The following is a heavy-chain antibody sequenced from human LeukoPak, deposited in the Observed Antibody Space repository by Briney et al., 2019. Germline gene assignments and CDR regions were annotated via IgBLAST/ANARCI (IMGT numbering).Heavy chain of an antibody. CDR3: GRGFCSGTCYSGDY. V-gene: IGHV3-72*01. J-gene: IGHJ4*02. D-gene: IGHD2-15*01. CDR1: GFTFSDHY. Sequence: GGSLRLSCAASGFTFSDHYMDWVRQAPGMGLEWVARIGKKTNSYTTEYAASVRGRFIISRDDSQNSLYLQMDSLKADDTAVYYCGRGFCSGTCYSGDYWGQGTLVTVSS. CDR2: IGKKTNSYTT.